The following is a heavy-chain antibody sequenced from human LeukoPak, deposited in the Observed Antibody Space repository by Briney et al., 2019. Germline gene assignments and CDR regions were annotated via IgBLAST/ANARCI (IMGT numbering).Heavy chain of an antibody. V-gene: IGHV1-2*02. J-gene: IGHJ5*02. D-gene: IGHD5-12*01. Sequence: ASVKVSCKASGYTFTGYYMHWVRQAPGQGLEWMGWINPNSGGTNYAQKFQGRVTVTRDTSISTAYMELSRLRSDDTAVYYCARDIVATIGAPLPSHWFDPWGQGTLVTVSS. CDR2: INPNSGGT. CDR1: GYTFTGYY. CDR3: ARDIVATIGAPLPSHWFDP.